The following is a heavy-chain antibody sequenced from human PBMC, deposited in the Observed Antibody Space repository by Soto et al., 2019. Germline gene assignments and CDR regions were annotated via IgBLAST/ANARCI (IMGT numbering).Heavy chain of an antibody. CDR2: IKSKTDGGTT. CDR3: TTDPTTVTPDDAFNI. CDR1: GFTFSNAW. J-gene: IGHJ3*02. Sequence: GGSLRLSCAASGFTFSNAWMTCVRQAPGKGLEWVGRIKSKTDGGTTDYAAPVKGRFTISRDDSKNTLYLQMNSLKTEDTAVYYCTTDPTTVTPDDAFNIWGQGTMVTVSS. D-gene: IGHD4-17*01. V-gene: IGHV3-15*01.